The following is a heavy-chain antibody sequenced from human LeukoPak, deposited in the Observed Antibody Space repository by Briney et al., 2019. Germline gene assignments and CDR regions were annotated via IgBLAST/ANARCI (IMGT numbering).Heavy chain of an antibody. CDR2: ISSSSSTI. CDR3: ASLIAAPGLDY. V-gene: IGHV3-48*01. Sequence: GGSLRLSCAASGFTFSSYSMNWVRQAPGKGLEWVSYISSSSSTIYYADSVKGRFTISRDNAKNSLYLQMNSLRAEDTAVYYCASLIAAPGLDYWGQGTLVTVSS. CDR1: GFTFSSYS. J-gene: IGHJ4*02. D-gene: IGHD6-13*01.